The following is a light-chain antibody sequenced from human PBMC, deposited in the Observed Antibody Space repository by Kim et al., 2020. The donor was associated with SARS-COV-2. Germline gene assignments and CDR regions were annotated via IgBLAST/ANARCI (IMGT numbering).Light chain of an antibody. CDR2: GAS. J-gene: IGKJ4*01. Sequence: VVPSARPPCAVRARQSGSNSSCCDQHKPRQPPRLLICGASTSAPSIPERFSGSGAGTESSPTISSLQSEDVAVYFCQHYKNWHLTFGGGTKVDIK. V-gene: IGKV3-15*01. CDR3: QHYKNWHLT. CDR1: QSGSNS.